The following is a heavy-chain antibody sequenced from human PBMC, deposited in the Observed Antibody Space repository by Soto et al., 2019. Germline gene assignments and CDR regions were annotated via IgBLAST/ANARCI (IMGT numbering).Heavy chain of an antibody. Sequence: GGSLRLSCAASGFTFSNYWMTWVRQAPGKGLEWVANIKEDGSEKHYVDSVKGRLTISRDNAKKSLYLQMNSLRAGDTAVYYSARGVLGPGDYYYGMDVWGQGTTVTVSS. D-gene: IGHD7-27*01. CDR2: IKEDGSEK. CDR3: ARGVLGPGDYYYGMDV. CDR1: GFTFSNYW. V-gene: IGHV3-7*01. J-gene: IGHJ6*02.